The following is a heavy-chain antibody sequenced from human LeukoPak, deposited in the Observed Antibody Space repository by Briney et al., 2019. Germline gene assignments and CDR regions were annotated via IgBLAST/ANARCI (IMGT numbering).Heavy chain of an antibody. D-gene: IGHD3-22*01. CDR1: GFTFSSYV. Sequence: GGSLRLSCAASGFTFSSYVMHWVRQAPGKGLEWVAVISYDGSNKYYADSVKGRFTISRDNSKNTLYLQMNTLRAEDTAVYYCAKENNYDSSGSFDYWGQGTLVTVSS. V-gene: IGHV3-30*18. CDR2: ISYDGSNK. CDR3: AKENNYDSSGSFDY. J-gene: IGHJ4*02.